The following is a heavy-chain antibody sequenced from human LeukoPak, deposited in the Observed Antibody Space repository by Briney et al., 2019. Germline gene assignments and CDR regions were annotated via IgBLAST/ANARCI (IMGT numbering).Heavy chain of an antibody. CDR2: IYHSGST. Sequence: SETLSLTCAVSGYSISSGYYWGWIRQPPGKGLEWIGSIYHSGSTYYNPSLKSRVTISVDTSKNQFSLKLSSVTAEDTAVYYCARDYGDLSDAFDIWGQGTMVTVSS. J-gene: IGHJ3*02. D-gene: IGHD4-17*01. V-gene: IGHV4-38-2*02. CDR3: ARDYGDLSDAFDI. CDR1: GYSISSGYY.